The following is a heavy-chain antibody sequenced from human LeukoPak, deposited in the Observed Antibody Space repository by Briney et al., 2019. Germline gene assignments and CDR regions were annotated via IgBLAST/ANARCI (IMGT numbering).Heavy chain of an antibody. Sequence: ASVKVSCKPSGYTLTNHDINWVRHAIRQGLERMGWMNPNSGDTGYAQKFQGSVTMTRDTSINAAYMELSSLTSETPAVYSCSRGGGDYGDYYHYDYYMDVWGSGTTVTVSS. J-gene: IGHJ6*03. CDR2: MNPNSGDT. D-gene: IGHD4-17*01. CDR1: GYTLTNHD. CDR3: SRGGGDYGDYYHYDYYMDV. V-gene: IGHV1-8*01.